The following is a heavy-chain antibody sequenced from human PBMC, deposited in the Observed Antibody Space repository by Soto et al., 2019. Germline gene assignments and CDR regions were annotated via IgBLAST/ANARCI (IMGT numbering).Heavy chain of an antibody. D-gene: IGHD7-27*01. CDR3: ATGGAQLGYYYYYMDV. V-gene: IGHV1-24*01. Sequence: ASVKVSCKVSGYTLTELSMHWVRQAPGKGLEWMGGFDPEDGETIYAQKFQGRVTMTEDTSTDTAYMELSSLRSEDTAVYYCATGGAQLGYYYYYMDVWGKGTTVTVSS. CDR1: GYTLTELS. J-gene: IGHJ6*03. CDR2: FDPEDGET.